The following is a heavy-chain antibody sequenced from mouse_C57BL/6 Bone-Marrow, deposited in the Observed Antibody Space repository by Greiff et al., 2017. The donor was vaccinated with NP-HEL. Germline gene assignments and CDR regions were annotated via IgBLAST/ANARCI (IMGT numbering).Heavy chain of an antibody. CDR3: ARGIRGFAY. CDR2: ISYDGSN. V-gene: IGHV3-6*01. Sequence: ESGPGLVKPSQSLSLTCPVTGYSITSGYYWNWIRQFPGNKLEWMGYISYDGSNNYNPSLKNRISITRDTSKNQFFLKLNSVTTEDTATYYCARGIRGFAYWGQGTLVTVSA. CDR1: GYSITSGYY. J-gene: IGHJ3*01.